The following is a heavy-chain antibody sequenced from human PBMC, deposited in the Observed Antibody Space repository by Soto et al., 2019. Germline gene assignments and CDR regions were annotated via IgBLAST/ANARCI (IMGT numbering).Heavy chain of an antibody. V-gene: IGHV5-51*01. CDR3: ARSDYSSSSGDY. J-gene: IGHJ4*02. CDR1: GYTFTSYW. D-gene: IGHD6-6*01. Sequence: GESLKISCEGSGYTFTSYWITWVRQMPGKGLEWMGIIYPGDSDTRYSPSFQGQVTISADKSISTAYLQWSSLKASDTAMYYCARSDYSSSSGDYWGQGTLVTVSS. CDR2: IYPGDSDT.